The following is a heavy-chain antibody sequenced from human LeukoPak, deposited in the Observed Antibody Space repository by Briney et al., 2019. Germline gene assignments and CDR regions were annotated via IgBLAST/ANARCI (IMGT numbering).Heavy chain of an antibody. CDR2: ISSSSSYI. CDR3: AGDGRLQLWSHFDY. D-gene: IGHD1-1*01. J-gene: IGHJ4*02. Sequence: GGSLRLSCAASGFTFSSYSMNWVRQAPGKGLEWVSSISSSSSYIYYADSVKGRFTISRDNAKNSLYLQMNSLRAEDTAVYYCAGDGRLQLWSHFDYWGQGTLVTVSS. CDR1: GFTFSSYS. V-gene: IGHV3-21*01.